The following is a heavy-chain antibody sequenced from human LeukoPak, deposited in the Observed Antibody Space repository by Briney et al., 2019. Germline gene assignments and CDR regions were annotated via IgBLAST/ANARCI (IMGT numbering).Heavy chain of an antibody. J-gene: IGHJ6*02. Sequence: SETLSLTCTVSGGSISSYYWSWIRQPAGKGLEWIGRIYTSGSTNYNPSLKSRVTMSVDTSKNQFSLKLSSVTAADTAVYYCARFGARDPKWNYYYYYDMDVWGQGTTVTVSS. CDR2: IYTSGST. V-gene: IGHV4-4*07. CDR1: GGSISSYY. CDR3: ARFGARDPKWNYYYYYDMDV. D-gene: IGHD3-16*01.